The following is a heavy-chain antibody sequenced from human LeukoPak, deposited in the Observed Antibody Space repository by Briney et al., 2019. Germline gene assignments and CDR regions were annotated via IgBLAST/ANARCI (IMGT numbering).Heavy chain of an antibody. D-gene: IGHD3-10*01. CDR2: IKQDGSEK. V-gene: IGHV3-7*01. CDR1: GLTFSSYW. J-gene: IGHJ3*02. Sequence: GGSLRLSCAASGLTFSSYWMSWVRQAPGKGLEWVANIKQDGSEKYYVDSVKGRFTISRDNAKNSLYLQMNSLRAEDTAVYYCARVGYYGSGSRNAFDTWGQGTMVTVSS. CDR3: ARVGYYGSGSRNAFDT.